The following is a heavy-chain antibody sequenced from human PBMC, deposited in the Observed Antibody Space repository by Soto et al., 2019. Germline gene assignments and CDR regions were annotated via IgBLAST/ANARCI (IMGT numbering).Heavy chain of an antibody. CDR1: GYTFYSHS. V-gene: IGHV1-18*01. Sequence: QAQLVQSGAEVRKPGASVKVSCKASGYTFYSHSISWVRQAPGQGLEWMGRINADYGNTQYAQKFRGRVTMTTDTSTTTVYMELTHLRSDDTVVYYCARCIQGDYYYGMDVWGQGTTVTVSS. D-gene: IGHD1-26*01. CDR3: ARCIQGDYYYGMDV. J-gene: IGHJ6*02. CDR2: INADYGNT.